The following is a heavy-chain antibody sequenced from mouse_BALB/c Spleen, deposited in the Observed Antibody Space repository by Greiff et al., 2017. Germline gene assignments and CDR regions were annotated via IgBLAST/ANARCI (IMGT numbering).Heavy chain of an antibody. CDR1: GFSLTSYG. Sequence: VKLMESGPGLVQPSQSLSITCTVSGFSLTSYGVHWVRQSPGKGLEWLGVIWSGGSTDYNAAFISRLSISKDNSKSQVFFKMNSLQANDTAIYYCAREPTVVAPYFDVWGAGTTVTVSS. CDR2: IWSGGST. V-gene: IGHV2-2*02. J-gene: IGHJ1*01. CDR3: AREPTVVAPYFDV. D-gene: IGHD1-1*01.